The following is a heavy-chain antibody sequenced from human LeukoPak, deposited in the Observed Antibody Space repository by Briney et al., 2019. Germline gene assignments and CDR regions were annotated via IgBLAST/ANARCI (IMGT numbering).Heavy chain of an antibody. V-gene: IGHV4-39*07. CDR3: ARGFCSGGSCYSYYYFFYMDV. CDR1: GGSISSRSYY. CDR2: ISYRGST. D-gene: IGHD2-15*01. J-gene: IGHJ6*03. Sequence: SETLSLTCTVSGGSISSRSYYWGWIRQPPGKGLEWTGSISYRGSTYYNPTRKSRVTLSVDTTKQQFYLKLSSVTAPDTPVYYCARGFCSGGSCYSYYYFFYMDVGSKGTTVTVSS.